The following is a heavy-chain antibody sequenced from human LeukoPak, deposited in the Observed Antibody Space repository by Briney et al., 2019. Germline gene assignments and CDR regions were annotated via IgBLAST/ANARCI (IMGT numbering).Heavy chain of an antibody. Sequence: GGSLRLSCAASGFTLSSYGMSWVRQAPGKGLEWVSGISGSGGSTYYADSVKGRFTISRDYSKNTLYLQMNSLRAEDTAVYYCAKYSGYDWDKTYFDYWGQGTLVTVSS. D-gene: IGHD5-12*01. V-gene: IGHV3-23*01. CDR2: ISGSGGST. J-gene: IGHJ4*02. CDR1: GFTLSSYG. CDR3: AKYSGYDWDKTYFDY.